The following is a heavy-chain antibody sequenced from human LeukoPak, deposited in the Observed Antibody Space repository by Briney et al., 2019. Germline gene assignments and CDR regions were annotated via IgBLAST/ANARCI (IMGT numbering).Heavy chain of an antibody. D-gene: IGHD1-26*01. Sequence: SETLSLTCTGSGGSISRYYWSWMRQPPGKGLEWIGYIYYSGSTSYNPSLKSRVTISVDTSKKQFSLKLSSVTAADTAFYYCARYIVSYPHDAFDIWGQGTMVTVSS. CDR3: ARYIVSYPHDAFDI. V-gene: IGHV4-59*01. CDR2: IYYSGST. J-gene: IGHJ3*02. CDR1: GGSISRYY.